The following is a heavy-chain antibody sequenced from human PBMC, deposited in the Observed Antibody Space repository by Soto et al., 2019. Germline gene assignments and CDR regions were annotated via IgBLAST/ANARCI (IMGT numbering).Heavy chain of an antibody. D-gene: IGHD2-2*01. CDR3: ARDFLYCSSTSCYYYYGMDV. CDR1: GFTFSSYW. CDR2: INSDGSST. V-gene: IGHV3-74*01. J-gene: IGHJ6*02. Sequence: GGSLRLSCAASGFTFSSYWMHWVRQAPGKGLVWVSRINSDGSSTSYADSVKGRFTISRDNAKNTLYLQMNSLRAEDTAVYYCARDFLYCSSTSCYYYYGMDVWGQGTTVTVSS.